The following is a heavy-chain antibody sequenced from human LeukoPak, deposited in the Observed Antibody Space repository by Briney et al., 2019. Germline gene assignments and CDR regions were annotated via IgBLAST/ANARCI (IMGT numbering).Heavy chain of an antibody. CDR1: GFGFSNYW. CDR2: IKQDGWER. J-gene: IGHJ4*02. D-gene: IGHD3-22*01. CDR3: ARDRALYDSRRGYYYTEDDY. Sequence: GGSLRLSCAASGFGFSNYWMTWVRQAPGKGLEWVADIKQDGWERYYVDSVKGRFTISRDNGKNSLYLQMNSLRAEDMAVYYCARDRALYDSRRGYYYTEDDYWGQGTLVTVSS. V-gene: IGHV3-7*01.